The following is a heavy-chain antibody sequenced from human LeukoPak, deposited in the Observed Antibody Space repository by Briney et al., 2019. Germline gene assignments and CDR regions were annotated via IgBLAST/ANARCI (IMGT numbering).Heavy chain of an antibody. D-gene: IGHD5-18*01. CDR1: GYTLTELS. V-gene: IGHV1-24*01. CDR3: ATDWRGATVISFGY. Sequence: ASVKVSCKVSGYTLTELSMHWVRQAPGKGLEWMGGFDPEDGETIYAQKFQGRVAMTEVTSTDTAYMELSSLRSEDTAVYYCATDWRGATVISFGYWGQGTLVTVSS. CDR2: FDPEDGET. J-gene: IGHJ4*02.